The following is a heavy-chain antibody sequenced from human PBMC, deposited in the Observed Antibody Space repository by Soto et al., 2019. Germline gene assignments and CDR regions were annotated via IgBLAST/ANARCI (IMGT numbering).Heavy chain of an antibody. V-gene: IGHV1-18*01. CDR3: ARAVAYYDVLSGSPTYYYYMDV. Sequence: VPMVQSGAEVKKPGASVTVSCKASGYTFSSYDISWVRQAPGQGLEWMGWISVYNGNTNYAQKLQGRVIMTTDTSTSTAPMELRSLRSDDTAVYYCARAVAYYDVLSGSPTYYYYMDVWGKGTTVTVSS. CDR1: GYTFSSYD. D-gene: IGHD3-3*01. CDR2: ISVYNGNT. J-gene: IGHJ6*03.